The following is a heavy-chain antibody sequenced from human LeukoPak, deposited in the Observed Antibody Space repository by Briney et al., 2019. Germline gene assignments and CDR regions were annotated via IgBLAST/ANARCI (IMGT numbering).Heavy chain of an antibody. V-gene: IGHV4-34*01. D-gene: IGHD6-13*01. CDR1: GGSFSGYY. Sequence: SETLSLTCAVYGGSFSGYYWRWIRQPPGKGLEWIGEINHSGSTNYNPSLKSRVTISVDTSKNQFFLKLSSVTAADTAVYYCARGLPSSSWYPYYYMDVWGKGTTVTVSS. CDR3: ARGLPSSSWYPYYYMDV. CDR2: INHSGST. J-gene: IGHJ6*03.